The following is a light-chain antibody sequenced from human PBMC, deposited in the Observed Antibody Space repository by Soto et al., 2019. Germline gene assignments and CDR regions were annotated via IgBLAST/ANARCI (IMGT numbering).Light chain of an antibody. CDR3: QQYDRIPGFT. CDR1: QSFRSNY. Sequence: EIVLTQSPGTLSLSPGETATLSCRASQSFRSNYLAWYQQRPGQAPRLLIYAVSSRASGIPDRFGGSVSGTDFTLTISRLEPEDSAVYYCQQYDRIPGFTFGGGTKVEI. V-gene: IGKV3-20*01. CDR2: AVS. J-gene: IGKJ4*01.